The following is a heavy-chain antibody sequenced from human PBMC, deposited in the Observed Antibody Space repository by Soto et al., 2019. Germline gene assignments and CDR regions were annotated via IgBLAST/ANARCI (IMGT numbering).Heavy chain of an antibody. V-gene: IGHV3-53*04. CDR2: IYRGGST. Sequence: GGSLRLSCAASGFTVSSNYMSWVRQAPGKGLEWVSVIYRGGSTYYADSVKGRFTISRHNSKNTLYLQMNSLRAEDTAVYYCARSPHGGTMVRGAWYYMDVWGKGTTVTVSS. J-gene: IGHJ6*03. D-gene: IGHD3-10*01. CDR3: ARSPHGGTMVRGAWYYMDV. CDR1: GFTVSSNY.